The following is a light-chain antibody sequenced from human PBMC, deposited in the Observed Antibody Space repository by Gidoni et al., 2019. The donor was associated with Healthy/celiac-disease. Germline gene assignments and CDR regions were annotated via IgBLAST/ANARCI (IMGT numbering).Light chain of an antibody. CDR1: QSVSSY. J-gene: IGKJ3*01. CDR3: QQRSNCPPFT. V-gene: IGKV3-11*01. Sequence: EIVLTQSPATLSLSPGERATLSCRASQSVSSYLAWYQQKPGQAPTLLIYDASNRATGIPARFSGSGSGTDFSLTISSLEPEDFAVYYCQQRSNCPPFTFXPXTKVDIK. CDR2: DAS.